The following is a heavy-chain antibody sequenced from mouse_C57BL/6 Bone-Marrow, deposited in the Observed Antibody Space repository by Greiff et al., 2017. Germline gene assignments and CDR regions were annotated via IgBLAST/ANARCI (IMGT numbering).Heavy chain of an antibody. J-gene: IGHJ2*01. V-gene: IGHV5-17*01. Sequence: EVMLVESGGGLVKPGGSLKLSCAASGFTFSDYGMHWVRQAPEKGLEWVAYISSGSSTIYYAESVKGRFTISRDNAKNTLFLQLTSLRSEDTAMDYCARRRLRGPFVYWGQGTTLTVSS. CDR1: GFTFSDYG. CDR3: ARRRLRGPFVY. D-gene: IGHD2-2*01. CDR2: ISSGSSTI.